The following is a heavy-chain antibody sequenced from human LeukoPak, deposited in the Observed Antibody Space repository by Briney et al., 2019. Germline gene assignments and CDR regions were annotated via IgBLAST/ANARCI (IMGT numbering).Heavy chain of an antibody. CDR1: GGSISSGGYS. J-gene: IGHJ4*02. D-gene: IGHD3-10*01. CDR3: ARDALYFYGSGSYQL. CDR2: IYHSGST. V-gene: IGHV4-30-2*05. Sequence: SQTLSLTCTVSGGSISSGGYSWSWIRQPPGKGLEWIGYIYHSGSTYYNPSLKSRATISVDTSKNQFSLKLSSVTAADTAVYYCARDALYFYGSGSYQLGGQGTLVTVSS.